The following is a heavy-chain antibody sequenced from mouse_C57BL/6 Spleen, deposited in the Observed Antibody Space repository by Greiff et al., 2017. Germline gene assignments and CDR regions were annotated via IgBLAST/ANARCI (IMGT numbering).Heavy chain of an antibody. J-gene: IGHJ4*01. CDR2: IDPETGGT. CDR1: GYTFTDYE. CDR3: TRFGIYYCSSYGAMDY. D-gene: IGHD1-1*01. Sequence: ESGAELVRPGASVTLSCKASGYTFTDYEMHWVKQTPVHGLEWIGAIDPETGGTAYNQKFKGKAILTADKSSSTAYMELRSLTSEDSAVYYCTRFGIYYCSSYGAMDYWGQGTSVTVSS. V-gene: IGHV1-15*01.